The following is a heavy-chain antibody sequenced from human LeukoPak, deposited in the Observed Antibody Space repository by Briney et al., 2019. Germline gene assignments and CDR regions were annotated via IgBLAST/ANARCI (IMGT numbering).Heavy chain of an antibody. CDR1: GFTFSSYA. Sequence: GGSLRLSCAASGFTFSSYAMSWVRQAPGKGLEWVANIKQDGSEKYYVDSVKGRFTISRDNAKNSLYLQMNSLRAEDTAVYYCARGDFWSGYREAGYYLDYWGQGTLVTVSS. D-gene: IGHD3-3*01. CDR3: ARGDFWSGYREAGYYLDY. V-gene: IGHV3-7*01. J-gene: IGHJ4*02. CDR2: IKQDGSEK.